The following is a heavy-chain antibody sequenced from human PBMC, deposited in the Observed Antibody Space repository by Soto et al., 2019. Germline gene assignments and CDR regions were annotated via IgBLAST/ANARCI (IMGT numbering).Heavy chain of an antibody. CDR2: INTDGRAT. D-gene: IGHD6-13*01. Sequence: GGSLRLSCAASGFIFSNYWMHWVRQVPGKGLVWVSRINTDGRATSYADSVEGRFTVSRDNVKQSVDLQMSSLRVDDTAVYYCARNWYIDYGMDVWGQGTTVTVSS. CDR1: GFIFSNYW. J-gene: IGHJ6*02. V-gene: IGHV3-74*01. CDR3: ARNWYIDYGMDV.